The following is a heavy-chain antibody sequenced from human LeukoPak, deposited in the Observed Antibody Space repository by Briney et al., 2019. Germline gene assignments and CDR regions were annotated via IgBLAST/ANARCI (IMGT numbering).Heavy chain of an antibody. CDR2: INPNSGGT. CDR3: ARDLRLLWFGEPSYFDY. V-gene: IGHV1-2*02. D-gene: IGHD3-10*01. CDR1: GYTFTSYD. J-gene: IGHJ4*02. Sequence: ASVKVSCKASGYTFTSYDINWVRQATGQGLEWMGWINPNSGGTNYAQKFQGRVTMTRDTSISTAYMELSRLRSDDTAVYYCARDLRLLWFGEPSYFDYWGQGTLVTVSS.